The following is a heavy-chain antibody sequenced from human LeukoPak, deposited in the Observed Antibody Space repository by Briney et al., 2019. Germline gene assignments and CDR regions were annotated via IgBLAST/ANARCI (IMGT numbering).Heavy chain of an antibody. Sequence: ASVKVSFKASGYTFSSYGINWVRQAPGQGLEWMGWINTNNVNTNYAQKFQGRVTMTRDTSTSTAYMELRSLGSDDTAVYYCARKGCIGNCYLLDYWGQGTLVTVSS. CDR3: ARKGCIGNCYLLDY. CDR2: INTNNVNT. D-gene: IGHD2-15*01. CDR1: GYTFSSYG. V-gene: IGHV1-18*01. J-gene: IGHJ4*02.